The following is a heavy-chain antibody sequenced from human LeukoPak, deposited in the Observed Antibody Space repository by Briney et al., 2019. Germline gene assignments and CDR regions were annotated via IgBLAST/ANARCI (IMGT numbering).Heavy chain of an antibody. CDR3: AREYSSSWQPFDY. CDR1: GYTFTGYY. D-gene: IGHD6-13*01. J-gene: IGHJ4*02. Sequence: ASVKVSCKAPGYTFTGYYMHWVRQAPGQGLEWMGWINPNSGGTNYAQKFQGRVTMTRDTSISTAYMELSRLRSDDTAVYYCAREYSSSWQPFDYWGQGTLVTVSS. V-gene: IGHV1-2*02. CDR2: INPNSGGT.